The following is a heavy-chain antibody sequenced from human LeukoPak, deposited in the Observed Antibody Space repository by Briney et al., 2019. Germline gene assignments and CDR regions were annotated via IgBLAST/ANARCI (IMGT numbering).Heavy chain of an antibody. D-gene: IGHD3-10*02. V-gene: IGHV4-34*01. CDR1: GGSFSGYY. CDR2: INHSGST. J-gene: IGHJ4*02. CDR3: ARGLNYVVY. Sequence: SETLSLTCAVYGGSFSGYYWSWIRQPPGKGLEWIGEINHSGSTNYNPSLKSRVTISVDASKNQFSLKLSSVTAADTAVYYCARGLNYVVYWGQGPLVTVSS.